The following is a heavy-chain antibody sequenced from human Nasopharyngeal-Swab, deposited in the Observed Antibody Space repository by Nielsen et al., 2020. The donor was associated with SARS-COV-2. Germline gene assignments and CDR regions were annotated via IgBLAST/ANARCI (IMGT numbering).Heavy chain of an antibody. CDR1: GYSFTSYW. D-gene: IGHD2-21*02. Sequence: GESLKISCKGSGYSFTSYWIGWVRQMPGKGLEWMGIIYPGDSDTRYSPSFQGQVTISADKSISTAYLQWSSLKASDTAMYYCASPYCGGDCSPNWYFELWGRGTLVTVSS. CDR3: ASPYCGGDCSPNWYFEL. CDR2: IYPGDSDT. J-gene: IGHJ2*01. V-gene: IGHV5-51*01.